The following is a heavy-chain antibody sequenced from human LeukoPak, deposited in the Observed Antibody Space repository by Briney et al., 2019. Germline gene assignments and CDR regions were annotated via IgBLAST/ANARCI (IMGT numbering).Heavy chain of an antibody. CDR2: IIPIFGTA. V-gene: IGHV1-69*06. Sequence: ASVKVSCKASGGTFSSYAISWVRQAPGQGLEWMGGIIPIFGTANYAQKFQGRVTITADKSTSTAYMELSSLRSEDTAVYYCARDAGAPLLYYYFYYGMDVWGKGTTVTVSS. D-gene: IGHD3-10*01. CDR3: ARDAGAPLLYYYFYYGMDV. CDR1: GGTFSSYA. J-gene: IGHJ6*04.